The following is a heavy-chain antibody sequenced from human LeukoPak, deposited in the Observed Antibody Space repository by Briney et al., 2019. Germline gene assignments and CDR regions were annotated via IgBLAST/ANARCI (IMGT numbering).Heavy chain of an antibody. V-gene: IGHV3-33*01. Sequence: PGGPLSLSCPAPGIASIPHAMPGFRQPPAKGLEGGPIIGFDGSNIHYAGSVKGRFTISRDNSKNTLYLQMNSLRAEDTAVYYCVRDGVGATTYFGYFDHWGQGNLVTVSS. CDR3: VRDGVGATTYFGYFDH. CDR2: IGFDGSNI. CDR1: GIASIPHA. J-gene: IGHJ4*02. D-gene: IGHD1-26*01.